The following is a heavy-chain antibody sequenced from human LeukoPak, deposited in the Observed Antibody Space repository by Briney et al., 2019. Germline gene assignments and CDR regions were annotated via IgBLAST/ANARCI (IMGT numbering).Heavy chain of an antibody. V-gene: IGHV4-59*01. CDR1: GGSISSYY. CDR2: IYYSGST. CDR3: ARIDREGPYYYYMDV. Sequence: SETLSLTCTVSGGSISSYYWSWVRQPPGKGLEWIGYIYYSGSTNYNPSLKSRVTISVDTSKNQFSLKLSSVTAADTAVYYCARIDREGPYYYYMDVWGKGTTVTVSS. J-gene: IGHJ6*03.